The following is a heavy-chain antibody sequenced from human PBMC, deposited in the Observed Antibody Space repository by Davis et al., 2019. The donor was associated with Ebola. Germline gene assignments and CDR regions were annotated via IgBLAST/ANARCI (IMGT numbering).Heavy chain of an antibody. V-gene: IGHV4-61*01. Sequence: MPSETLSLTCTVSGGSVSSGSYYWSWIRQPPGKGLEWIGYIYYSGSTNYNPSLKSRVTISVDTSKNQFSLKLSSVTAADTAVYYCARGDNFWSGLNWFDPWGQGTLVTVSS. CDR1: GGSVSSGSYY. D-gene: IGHD3-3*01. J-gene: IGHJ5*02. CDR3: ARGDNFWSGLNWFDP. CDR2: IYYSGST.